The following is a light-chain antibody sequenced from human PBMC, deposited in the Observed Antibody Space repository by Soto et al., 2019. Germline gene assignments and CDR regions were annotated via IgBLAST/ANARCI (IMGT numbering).Light chain of an antibody. CDR1: QSVNNN. J-gene: IGKJ4*01. Sequence: EIVMTQSPATLSVSPGERATLSCRASQSVNNNLACYQQKPGQAPRLLIYGASARTTAIPARCSGSGSGTDFTLTISSLQSEDFGVYYWQQYNNWPLTFGGGTKVEIK. CDR2: GAS. CDR3: QQYNNWPLT. V-gene: IGKV3-15*01.